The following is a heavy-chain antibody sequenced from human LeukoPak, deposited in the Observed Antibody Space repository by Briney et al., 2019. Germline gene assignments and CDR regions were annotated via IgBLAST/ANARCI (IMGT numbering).Heavy chain of an antibody. J-gene: IGHJ1*01. Sequence: SQTLSLTCTVSGGSISSGDYYWSWIRQPPGKGLEWIGYIYSAGSTYYSPSLKSRLTISIDTSKNQFSLELRSVTSADTAVYYCSRGRSAYFQHWGQGTLVTVSS. V-gene: IGHV4-30-4*01. CDR3: SRGRSAYFQH. CDR2: IYSAGST. CDR1: GGSISSGDYY.